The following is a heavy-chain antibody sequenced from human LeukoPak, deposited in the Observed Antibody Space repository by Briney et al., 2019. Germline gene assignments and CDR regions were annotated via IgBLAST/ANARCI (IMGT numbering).Heavy chain of an antibody. Sequence: PGGSLRLSCATFGFTFNTYTMNWVRQAPGKGLEWVSSITSSRDIYYADSVKGRFTISRDNAKNSLYLQMNSLRAEDTAVYYCARVEEAYYDFWSGGSNWFDPWGQGTLVTVSS. CDR1: GFTFNTYT. D-gene: IGHD3-3*01. V-gene: IGHV3-21*01. J-gene: IGHJ5*02. CDR3: ARVEEAYYDFWSGGSNWFDP. CDR2: ITSSRDI.